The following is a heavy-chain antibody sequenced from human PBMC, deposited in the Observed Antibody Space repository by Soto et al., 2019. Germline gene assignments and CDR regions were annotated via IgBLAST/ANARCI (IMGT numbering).Heavy chain of an antibody. V-gene: IGHV1-58*02. CDR2: IVVGSGNT. D-gene: IGHD3-3*01. J-gene: IGHJ4*02. CDR3: AAAAKTITIFGVVRSGFDY. CDR1: GDTFTNYD. Sequence: ASVKVSCKASGDTFTNYDINWVRQARGQRLEWIGWIVVGSGNTNYAQKFQERVTITRDMSTSTAYMELSSLRSEDTAVYYCAAAAKTITIFGVVRSGFDYWGQGTLVTVSS.